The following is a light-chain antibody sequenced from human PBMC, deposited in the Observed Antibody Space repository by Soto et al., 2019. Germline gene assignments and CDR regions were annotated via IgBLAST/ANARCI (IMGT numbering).Light chain of an antibody. Sequence: IQMTQSPSSVSASVGDRVTITCRASQPISSWLAWYQQKPGQPPNLIIYSASTLRSGVPSRFSGSESGTPFTLTITNLQPEDFATDYCQPASSFPLTFGGGTKVEV. CDR3: QPASSFPLT. J-gene: IGKJ4*01. V-gene: IGKV1-12*01. CDR2: SAS. CDR1: QPISSW.